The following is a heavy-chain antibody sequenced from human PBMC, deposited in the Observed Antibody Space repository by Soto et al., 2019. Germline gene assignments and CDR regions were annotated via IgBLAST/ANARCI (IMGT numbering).Heavy chain of an antibody. CDR2: IYYSGSI. D-gene: IGHD3-10*01. Sequence: SETLSLTCPVSGGSISSYYWSWIRQPPGKGLEWIGYIYYSGSINYNPSLKSRVTISVDTSKNQFSLKLSSVTAADTAVYYCARVWGGAFDFWGQGTMVTVSS. J-gene: IGHJ3*01. V-gene: IGHV4-59*01. CDR3: ARVWGGAFDF. CDR1: GGSISSYY.